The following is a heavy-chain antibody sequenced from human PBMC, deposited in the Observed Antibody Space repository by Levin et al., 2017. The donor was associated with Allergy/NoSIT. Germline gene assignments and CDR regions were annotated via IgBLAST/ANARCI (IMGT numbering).Heavy chain of an antibody. V-gene: IGHV4-61*02. CDR3: AADYCRRDCYDFDY. CDR1: GGSVSSGTYY. Sequence: PSETLSLTCTVSGGSVSSGTYYWSWIRQPAGKGLEWIGRTYITGTTNYNPSLRSRITMSIDTSKNQFSLSLSSVTSADTAVYYCAADYCRRDCYDFDYWGQGALVTVSS. J-gene: IGHJ4*02. CDR2: TYITGTT. D-gene: IGHD2-21*02.